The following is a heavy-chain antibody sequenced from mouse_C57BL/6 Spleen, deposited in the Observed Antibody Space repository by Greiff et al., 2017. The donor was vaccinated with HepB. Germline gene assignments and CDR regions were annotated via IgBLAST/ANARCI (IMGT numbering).Heavy chain of an antibody. CDR2: IYPSDSET. Sequence: VQLQQPGAELVRPGSSVKLSCKASGYTFTSYWMDWVKQRPGQGLEWIGNIYPSDSETHYNQKFKDKATLTVDKSSSTAYMQLSSLTSEDSAVYYCARDSSGYYFYYWGQGTTLTVSS. D-gene: IGHD3-2*02. V-gene: IGHV1-61*01. J-gene: IGHJ2*01. CDR3: ARDSSGYYFYY. CDR1: GYTFTSYW.